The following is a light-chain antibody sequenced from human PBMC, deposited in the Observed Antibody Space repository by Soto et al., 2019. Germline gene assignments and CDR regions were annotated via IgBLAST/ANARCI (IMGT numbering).Light chain of an antibody. J-gene: IGKJ1*01. Sequence: DIVMTQSPDSLAMSLGERATINCRSSQSVLDSFNKRNCLAWYQQKPGQPPKLLIYWASTRGSGVPDRFSGSGSGPDFTLTISSLQAEDVAVYSCQQYYTTSSTFGQGTKVEIK. V-gene: IGKV4-1*01. CDR2: WAS. CDR3: QQYYTTSST. CDR1: QSVLDSFNKRNC.